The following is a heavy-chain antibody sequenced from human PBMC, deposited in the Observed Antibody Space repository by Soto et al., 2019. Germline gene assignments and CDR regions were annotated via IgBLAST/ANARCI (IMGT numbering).Heavy chain of an antibody. CDR2: IYYSGST. D-gene: IGHD6-13*01. CDR1: GGSISSGGYY. CDR3: ARLGEYSSSWYWDY. J-gene: IGHJ4*02. V-gene: IGHV4-39*01. Sequence: SETLSLTCTVSGGSISSGGYYWSWIRQHPGKGLEWIGCIYYSGSTYYNPSLKSRVTISVDTSKNQFSLKLSSVTAADTAVYYCARLGEYSSSWYWDYWGQGTLVTVSS.